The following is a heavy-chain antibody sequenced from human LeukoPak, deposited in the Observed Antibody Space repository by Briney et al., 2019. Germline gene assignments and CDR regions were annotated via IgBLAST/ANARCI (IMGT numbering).Heavy chain of an antibody. D-gene: IGHD3-10*01. V-gene: IGHV4-59*13. CDR1: GGSISSYC. J-gene: IGHJ6*02. CDR2: IYSSGNT. Sequence: SETLSLTCTVSGGSISSYCWSWIRQPPGKGLEWIGYIYSSGNTNYNPSLKSRLTISIDTSKNQFSLKLSSVTAADTAVYYCAREIGGSGRGDVWGQGTTVTVSS. CDR3: AREIGGSGRGDV.